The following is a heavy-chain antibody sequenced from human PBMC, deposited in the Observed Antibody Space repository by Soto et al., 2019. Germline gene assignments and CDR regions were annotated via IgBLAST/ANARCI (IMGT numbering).Heavy chain of an antibody. Sequence: QVQLQESGPGLVKPSGTLSLTCAVSGGSISSSNWWSWVRQPPGKGLEWIGEIYHSGSTNYNPSLRSRVXXXAXXSKTQFSLKLSSVTAADTAVYCCAREDTAMANFDYWGQGTLVTVSS. D-gene: IGHD5-18*01. J-gene: IGHJ4*02. CDR1: GGSISSSNW. CDR3: AREDTAMANFDY. CDR2: IYHSGST. V-gene: IGHV4-4*01.